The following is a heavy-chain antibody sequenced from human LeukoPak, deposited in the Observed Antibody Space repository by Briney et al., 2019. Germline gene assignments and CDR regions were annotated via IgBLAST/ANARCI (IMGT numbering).Heavy chain of an antibody. CDR2: INPNSGGT. V-gene: IGHV1-2*02. J-gene: IGHJ4*02. CDR1: GYTFTGDY. CDR3: ARELRFLEPYYFDY. D-gene: IGHD3-3*01. Sequence: ASVKVSCKASGYTFTGDYMHWVRQAPGQGLEWMGWINPNSGGTNYAQKFQGRVTMTRDTSISTAYMELSRLRSDDTAVYYCARELRFLEPYYFDYWGQGTLVTVSS.